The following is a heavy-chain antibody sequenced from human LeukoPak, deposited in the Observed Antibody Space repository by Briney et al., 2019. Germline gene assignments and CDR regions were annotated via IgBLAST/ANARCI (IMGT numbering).Heavy chain of an antibody. V-gene: IGHV3-23*01. D-gene: IGHD3-22*01. CDR1: GFTFSSYA. CDR2: ISGSADTT. J-gene: IGHJ3*02. Sequence: GGPLRLSCAASGFTFSSYAMSWVRQAPGKGLEWVSAISGSADTTYFADSVKGRFTTSRDNSQHTLYLQMNSLRAEDTAVYYCAKHFYDSGLRKAFDIWGQGTRVTVSS. CDR3: AKHFYDSGLRKAFDI.